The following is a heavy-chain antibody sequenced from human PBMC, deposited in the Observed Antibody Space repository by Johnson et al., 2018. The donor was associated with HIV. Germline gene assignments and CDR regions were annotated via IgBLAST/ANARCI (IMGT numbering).Heavy chain of an antibody. CDR3: VRGTPWDAFDI. J-gene: IGHJ3*02. Sequence: QVQLVESGGGVVQPGRSLRLSCAASGFTFSSYAMHWVRQAPGKGLEWVAVISYDGSNKYYADSVKGRFTISRDNSKNTLYLQMNSLRSDDTAVYYCVRGTPWDAFDIWGQGTMVTVSS. CDR2: ISYDGSNK. V-gene: IGHV3-30*14. CDR1: GFTFSSYA.